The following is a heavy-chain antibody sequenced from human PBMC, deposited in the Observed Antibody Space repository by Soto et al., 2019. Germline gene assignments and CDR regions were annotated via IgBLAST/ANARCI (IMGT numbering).Heavy chain of an antibody. D-gene: IGHD2-2*01. Sequence: QVQLEQSGAEVKKPGSSVKVSCKASGGTFGSYAITWVRRAPGQGLEWLGGIIPILNSPAYAQKFEARVVITADEITNTAYMELNSLRSDDTAVYYCAREAPYCTSATCPKFYDMDVWGQGTTVTVAS. CDR1: GGTFGSYA. CDR3: AREAPYCTSATCPKFYDMDV. V-gene: IGHV1-69*01. J-gene: IGHJ6*02. CDR2: IIPILNSP.